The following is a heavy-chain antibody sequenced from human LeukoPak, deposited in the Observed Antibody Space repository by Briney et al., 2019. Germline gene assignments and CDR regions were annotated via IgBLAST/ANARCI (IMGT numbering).Heavy chain of an antibody. D-gene: IGHD4-17*01. CDR1: GGSFSGYY. CDR2: INHSGST. V-gene: IGHV4-34*01. CDR3: ARLNGDYYFDY. J-gene: IGHJ4*02. Sequence: SETLPLTCAVYGGSFSGYYWSWIRQPPGKGLEWIGEINHSGSTNYNPSLKSRVTISVDTSKNQFSLKLSSVTAADTAVYYCARLNGDYYFDYWGQGTLVTVSS.